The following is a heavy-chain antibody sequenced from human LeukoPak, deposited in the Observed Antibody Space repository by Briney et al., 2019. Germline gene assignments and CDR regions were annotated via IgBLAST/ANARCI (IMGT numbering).Heavy chain of an antibody. CDR1: GGSISSGSYY. V-gene: IGHV4-61*01. Sequence: SETLSLTCTVSGGSISSGSYYWSWIRQPPGKGLEWIGYIYYSGSTNYNPSLKSRVTISVDTSKNQFSLKLSSVTAADTAVYYCAKPYYYDSSGYPSDAFDIWGQGTMVTVSS. D-gene: IGHD3-22*01. CDR2: IYYSGST. J-gene: IGHJ3*02. CDR3: AKPYYYDSSGYPSDAFDI.